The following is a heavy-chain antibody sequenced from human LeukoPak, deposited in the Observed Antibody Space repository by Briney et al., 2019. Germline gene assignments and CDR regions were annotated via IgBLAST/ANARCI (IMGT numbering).Heavy chain of an antibody. CDR2: IIPIFGIA. V-gene: IGHV1-69*04. J-gene: IGHJ6*02. Sequence: ASVKVSCKASGGTFSSYAISWVRQAPGQGLEWMGRIIPIFGIANYAQKFQGRVTITADKSTSTAYMELSSLRSEDTAVYYCARDRRGPEGHYYGMDVWGQGTTATVSS. CDR3: ARDRRGPEGHYYGMDV. CDR1: GGTFSSYA.